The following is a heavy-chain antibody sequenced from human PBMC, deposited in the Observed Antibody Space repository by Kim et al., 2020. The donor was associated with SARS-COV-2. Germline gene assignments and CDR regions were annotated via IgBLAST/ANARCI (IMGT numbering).Heavy chain of an antibody. CDR1: ISPFSSYV. V-gene: IGHV3-23*01. D-gene: IGHD3-10*01. CDR2: ISERGTST. J-gene: IGHJ4*02. CDR3: AKRTGGSGSYTD. Sequence: GGSLRLSCVASISPFSSYVMAWVRQAPGKGLEWVSSISERGTSTYYAEAVKGRFTVSRDNSKNTVSLQMDSLRADDTALYYCAKRTGGSGSYTDWGLGTLVTVSS.